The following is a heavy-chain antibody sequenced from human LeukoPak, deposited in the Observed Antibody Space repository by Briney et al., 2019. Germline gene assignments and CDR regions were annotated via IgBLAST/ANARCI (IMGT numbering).Heavy chain of an antibody. CDR2: IKQDGSEK. V-gene: IGHV3-7*01. D-gene: IGHD1-26*01. J-gene: IGHJ3*01. Sequence: PGGSLRLSCAASGFTFSSYWMSWVRQAPGKGLEWVANIKQDGSEKYYVDSVKGRFTISRDNAKNSLYLQMSSLRPEDTAMYYCASLTLGAIRTISYAFDLWGQGTMVTVYS. CDR3: ASLTLGAIRTISYAFDL. CDR1: GFTFSSYW.